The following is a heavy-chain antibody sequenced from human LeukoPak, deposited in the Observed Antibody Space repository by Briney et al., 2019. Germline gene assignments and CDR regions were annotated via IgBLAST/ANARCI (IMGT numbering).Heavy chain of an antibody. J-gene: IGHJ6*02. CDR1: GYTFTGYY. Sequence: GASVKVSCKASGYTFTGYYMHWVRQAPGQGLEWMGWINPSSGATNYAQKFQGRVTMTRDTSISTAYMELSRLRSDDTAVYYCARDSICQAGTTPVYYYYYGMDVWGQGTTVTVSS. CDR3: ARDSICQAGTTPVYYYYYGMDV. D-gene: IGHD1/OR15-1a*01. V-gene: IGHV1-2*02. CDR2: INPSSGAT.